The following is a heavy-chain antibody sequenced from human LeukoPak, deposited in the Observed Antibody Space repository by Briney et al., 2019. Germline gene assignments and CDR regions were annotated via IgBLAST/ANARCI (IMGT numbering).Heavy chain of an antibody. CDR3: ARDSPGSSRFYHYYGLDV. J-gene: IGHJ6*02. Sequence: PGGSLRLSCAASRFAFSTYWMSWVRQAPGKGLEWVANIKEDGSEKYYVDSVKGRFTIYRDNAKNSLYLQMSRLRAEDTAVYYCARDSPGSSRFYHYYGLDVWGQGTTVTVSS. D-gene: IGHD6-6*01. CDR1: RFAFSTYW. V-gene: IGHV3-7*05. CDR2: IKEDGSEK.